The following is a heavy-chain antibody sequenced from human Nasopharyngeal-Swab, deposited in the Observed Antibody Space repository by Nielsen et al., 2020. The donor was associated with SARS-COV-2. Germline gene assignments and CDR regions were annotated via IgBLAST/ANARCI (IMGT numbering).Heavy chain of an antibody. J-gene: IGHJ6*02. CDR1: GFTFSNYA. Sequence: GESLKISCAASGFTFSNYAMHWVRQAPGKGLEWVAVISYDGSNKNYADSVKGRFTISRDNSKNTLYLQMNSLRAEDTAVYYCARDQGCELLQWGWNYYYCGMDVWGQGTTITVSS. D-gene: IGHD1-26*01. CDR2: ISYDGSNK. CDR3: ARDQGCELLQWGWNYYYCGMDV. V-gene: IGHV3-30-3*01.